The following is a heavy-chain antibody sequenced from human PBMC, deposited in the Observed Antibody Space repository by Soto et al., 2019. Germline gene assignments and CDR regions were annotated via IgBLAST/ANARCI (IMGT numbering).Heavy chain of an antibody. CDR1: GSTFTSYA. CDR3: ARGYSSGPSGY. D-gene: IGHD6-19*01. J-gene: IGHJ4*02. V-gene: IGHV1-3*01. Sequence: ASVTVSCKASGSTFTSYAMHWVRQAPGQRLEWMGWINAGNGNTKYSQKFQGRVTITRDTSASTAYMELSSLRSEDTAVYYCARGYSSGPSGYWGQGTLVTVSS. CDR2: INAGNGNT.